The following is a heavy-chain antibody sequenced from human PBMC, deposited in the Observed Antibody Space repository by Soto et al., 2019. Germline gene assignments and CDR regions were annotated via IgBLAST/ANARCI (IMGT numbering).Heavy chain of an antibody. CDR2: INSDGSST. Sequence: GGSLRLSCAASGFTFSSYWMHWVRQAPGKGLVWVSRINSDGSSTSYADSVKGRFTISRDNAKNTLYLQMNSLRAEDTAVYYCARDLRGELPAYGMDVWGQGTTVTVSS. CDR3: ARDLRGELPAYGMDV. CDR1: GFTFSSYW. V-gene: IGHV3-74*01. D-gene: IGHD1-26*01. J-gene: IGHJ6*02.